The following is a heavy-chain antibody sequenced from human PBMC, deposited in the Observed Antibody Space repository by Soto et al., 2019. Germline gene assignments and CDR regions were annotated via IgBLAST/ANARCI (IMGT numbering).Heavy chain of an antibody. CDR1: GGSISSYY. V-gene: IGHV4-59*01. CDR3: AREMVAAAAQNYYYYGMDV. Sequence: SETLSLTCTVSGGSISSYYWSWIRQPPGKGLEWIGYIYYSGSTNYNPSLKSRVTISVDTSKNQFSLKLSSVTAADTAVYYCAREMVAAAAQNYYYYGMDVWGQGTTVTVS. D-gene: IGHD6-13*01. CDR2: IYYSGST. J-gene: IGHJ6*02.